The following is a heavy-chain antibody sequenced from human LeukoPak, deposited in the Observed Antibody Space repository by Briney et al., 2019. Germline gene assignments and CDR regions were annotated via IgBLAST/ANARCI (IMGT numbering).Heavy chain of an antibody. CDR1: GGTFSSYA. D-gene: IGHD1-26*01. J-gene: IGHJ3*02. CDR2: IIPIFGTA. Sequence: SVKVSCKASGGTFSSYAISWVRQAPGQGLEWMGGIIPIFGTANYALKFQGRVTITADKSTSTAYMEPSSLRSEDTAVYYCAREGGVDDAFDIWGQGTMVSVSS. V-gene: IGHV1-69*06. CDR3: AREGGVDDAFDI.